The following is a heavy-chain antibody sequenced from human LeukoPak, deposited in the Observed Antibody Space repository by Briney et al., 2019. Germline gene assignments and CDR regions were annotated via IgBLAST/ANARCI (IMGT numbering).Heavy chain of an antibody. J-gene: IGHJ3*02. CDR3: AKEGSMGGAFDI. Sequence: GGSLRLSCAASGFTFSSYWMHWVRQAPGKGLVWVSRINSDGSSTSYADSVKGRFTISRDNSKNTLYLQMNSLRAEDTAVYYCAKEGSMGGAFDIWGQGTMVTVSS. CDR1: GFTFSSYW. V-gene: IGHV3-74*01. CDR2: INSDGSST. D-gene: IGHD2-2*01.